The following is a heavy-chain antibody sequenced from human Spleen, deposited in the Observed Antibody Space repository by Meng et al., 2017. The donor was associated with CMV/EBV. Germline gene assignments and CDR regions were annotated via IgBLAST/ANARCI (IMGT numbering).Heavy chain of an antibody. Sequence: SETLSLTCTVSGGSISSFYWSWIRHPPGKGLEWIGYIYYSGSTNYNPSLKSRVTISVDTSKNQFSMKLSSVTAADTAVYYCARVTNLISTIFGVVTTAGGLFDPWGQGTLVTVSS. CDR3: ARVTNLISTIFGVVTTAGGLFDP. J-gene: IGHJ5*02. V-gene: IGHV4-59*01. CDR1: GGSISSFY. CDR2: IYYSGST. D-gene: IGHD3-3*01.